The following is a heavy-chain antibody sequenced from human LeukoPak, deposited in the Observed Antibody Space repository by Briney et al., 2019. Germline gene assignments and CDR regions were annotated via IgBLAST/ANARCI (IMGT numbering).Heavy chain of an antibody. V-gene: IGHV1-69*05. CDR3: ARMPLPAGTIEDY. CDR2: IIPIFGTA. J-gene: IGHJ4*02. CDR1: GGTFSSYV. Sequence: SVKVSCKASGGTFSSYVISWVRQAPGQGLEWMGRIIPIFGTANYAQKFQGRVTITTDESTSTAYMELSSLRSEDTAVYYCARMPLPAGTIEDYWGQGTLVTVSS. D-gene: IGHD6-13*01.